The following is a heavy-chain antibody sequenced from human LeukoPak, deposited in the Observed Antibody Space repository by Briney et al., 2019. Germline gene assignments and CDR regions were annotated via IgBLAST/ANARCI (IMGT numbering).Heavy chain of an antibody. CDR2: ISAYNGNT. CDR3: ARDQIWFGELLGYFDY. D-gene: IGHD3-10*01. V-gene: IGHV1-18*01. Sequence: GASAKVSCEASGYTFTSYGISWVRQAPGQGLEWMGWISAYNGNTNYAQKLQGRVTMTTDTSTSTAYMELRSLRSDDTAVYYCARDQIWFGELLGYFDYWGQGTLVTVSS. CDR1: GYTFTSYG. J-gene: IGHJ4*02.